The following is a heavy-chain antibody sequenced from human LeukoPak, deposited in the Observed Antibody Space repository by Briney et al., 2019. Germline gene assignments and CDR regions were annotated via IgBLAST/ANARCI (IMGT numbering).Heavy chain of an antibody. J-gene: IGHJ3*02. CDR3: AKDMGRAGDTAPEEPNDAFDI. V-gene: IGHV3-30*02. CDR2: IRYDGSNK. D-gene: IGHD5-18*01. Sequence: GGSLRLSCAASGFTFSSYGMHWVRQAPGKGLEGVAFIRYDGSNKYYAGSVKGRFTISRDNSKNTLYLQMNSLRAEDTAVYYCAKDMGRAGDTAPEEPNDAFDIWGQGTMVTVSS. CDR1: GFTFSSYG.